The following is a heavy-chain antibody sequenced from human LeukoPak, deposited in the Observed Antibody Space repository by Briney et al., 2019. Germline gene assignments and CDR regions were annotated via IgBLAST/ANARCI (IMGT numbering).Heavy chain of an antibody. CDR1: GGSISSYY. Sequence: SETLSLTCAVYGGSISSYYWSWIRQPPGKGLEWIGYIYYSGSTNYNPSLKSRVTISVDTSKNQFSLKLSSVTAADTAVYYCAREDFEGSGTPSGAFDIWGQGTMVTVSS. CDR2: IYYSGST. D-gene: IGHD3-10*01. CDR3: AREDFEGSGTPSGAFDI. J-gene: IGHJ3*02. V-gene: IGHV4-59*01.